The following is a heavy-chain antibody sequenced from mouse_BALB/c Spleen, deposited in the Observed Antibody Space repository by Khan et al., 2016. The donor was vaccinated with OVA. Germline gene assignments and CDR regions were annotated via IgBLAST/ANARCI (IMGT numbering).Heavy chain of an antibody. J-gene: IGHJ4*01. CDR3: ARDGSRYNYAMDY. CDR2: ISYSGST. Sequence: VQLKESGPGLVKPSQSLSLTCTVTGYSITSDYAWNWIRQFPGNKLEWMGYISYSGSTYYNPSLKSRISITRDTSKNQFFLQLNSVTTEDTATYYCARDGSRYNYAMDYWGQGTSVTVSS. CDR1: GYSITSDYA. V-gene: IGHV3-2*02. D-gene: IGHD2-3*01.